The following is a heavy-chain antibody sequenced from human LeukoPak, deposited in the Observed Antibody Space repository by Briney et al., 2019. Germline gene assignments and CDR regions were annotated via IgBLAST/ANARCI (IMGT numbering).Heavy chain of an antibody. CDR1: AGSISSGDYY. CDR3: ASFTNTNYGIYYFDY. D-gene: IGHD4-11*01. Sequence: SETLSLTCTVSAGSISSGDYYWTWIRQHPGRGLEWIGHVSCSGNIDYNTSLKSRVTISLDPSKNRFSLKLSSVTAADTAVYYCASFTNTNYGIYYFDYWGQGTLVTVSS. J-gene: IGHJ4*02. CDR2: VSCSGNI. V-gene: IGHV4-31*03.